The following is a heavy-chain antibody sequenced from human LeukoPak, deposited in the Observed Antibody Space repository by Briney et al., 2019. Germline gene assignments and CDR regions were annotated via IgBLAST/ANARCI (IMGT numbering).Heavy chain of an antibody. Sequence: GGSLRLSCAASGFTFSNFAVNWVRQAPGKGLEWVSGISVGGAYTYYADSLKGRLTISRDNSKNTLYLQMNSLRAEDTAGYYCAKTSYSGSYYYYYYCMDAWAKGPRSPSP. CDR2: ISVGGAYT. CDR3: AKTSYSGSYYYYYYCMDA. D-gene: IGHD1-26*01. CDR1: GFTFSNFA. J-gene: IGHJ6*03. V-gene: IGHV3-23*01.